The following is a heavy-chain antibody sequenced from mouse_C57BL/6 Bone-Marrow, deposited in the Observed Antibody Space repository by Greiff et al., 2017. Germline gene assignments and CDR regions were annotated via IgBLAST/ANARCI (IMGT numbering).Heavy chain of an antibody. CDR2: IHPNSGST. Sequence: VQLQQPGAELVKPGASVKLSCKASGYTFTSYWMHWVKQRPGPGLEWIGMIHPNSGSTNYNEKFKSKATLTVDKSSSTAYMQLNSLTSEDAAVYYGARRITTVVATGYCDVWGTGTTVTVSS. D-gene: IGHD1-1*01. CDR3: ARRITTVVATGYCDV. J-gene: IGHJ1*03. V-gene: IGHV1-64*01. CDR1: GYTFTSYW.